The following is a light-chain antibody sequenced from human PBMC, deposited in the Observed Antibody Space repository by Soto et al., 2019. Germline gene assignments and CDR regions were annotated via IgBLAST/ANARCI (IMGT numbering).Light chain of an antibody. CDR2: GAS. V-gene: IGKV3-20*01. J-gene: IGKJ1*01. CDR3: QQDGSSGT. Sequence: ESALTQSPATMSLSPGERATLSCRASQSVSNNYLAWYQQKPGQAPRLLIYGASNRATGIPDRFSGSGSGTDFTLTISRLEPEDFAVYYCQQDGSSGTFGQGTKVDI. CDR1: QSVSNNY.